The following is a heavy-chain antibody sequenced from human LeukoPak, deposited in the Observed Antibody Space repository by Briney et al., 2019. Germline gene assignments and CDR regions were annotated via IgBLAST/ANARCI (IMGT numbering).Heavy chain of an antibody. D-gene: IGHD3-9*01. J-gene: IGHJ5*02. CDR3: ARGGTYNDILSFDP. Sequence: SETLSLTCTVSGGSISYHYWTWIRQSPGKGLEWIGQIYYTGSTYYNPSLKRRVTISVDTSRNQFSLTLTSVTAADTAVYHCARGGTYNDILSFDPWGQGTLVTVSS. CDR2: IYYTGST. CDR1: GGSISYHY. V-gene: IGHV4-59*11.